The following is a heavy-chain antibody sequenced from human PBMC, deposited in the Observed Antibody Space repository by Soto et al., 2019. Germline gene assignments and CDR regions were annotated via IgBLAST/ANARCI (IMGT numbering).Heavy chain of an antibody. CDR2: ITPLYGTK. Sequence: QVQLVQSGPEVKEPGSSVKVSCKTSGGTFSSYSLNWVRQAPGQGLEWMGVITPLYGTKNYAQRFRGRVTFAEDEATSTVFMELTRATSAYTDVYFCARGGTLKPFDPWGQGTLVTVSS. CDR1: GGTFSSYS. CDR3: ARGGTLKPFDP. J-gene: IGHJ5*02. V-gene: IGHV1-69*12. D-gene: IGHD3-16*01.